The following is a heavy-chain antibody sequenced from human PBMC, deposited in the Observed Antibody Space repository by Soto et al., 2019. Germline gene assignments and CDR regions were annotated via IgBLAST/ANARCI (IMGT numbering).Heavy chain of an antibody. CDR1: GGSISSSSYY. V-gene: IGHV4-39*01. CDR2: IYYSGST. D-gene: IGHD2-15*01. J-gene: IGHJ3*02. Sequence: SETLSLTCTVSGGSISSSSYYWGWIRHPPGKRLECIGSIYYSGSTYYNPALKSRVTISVDTSKNQFSLKLSSVTAADTAVYYCARYCSGGSCYSFWLVSAGVDDAFDIWVQGTMVT. CDR3: ARYCSGGSCYSFWLVSAGVDDAFDI.